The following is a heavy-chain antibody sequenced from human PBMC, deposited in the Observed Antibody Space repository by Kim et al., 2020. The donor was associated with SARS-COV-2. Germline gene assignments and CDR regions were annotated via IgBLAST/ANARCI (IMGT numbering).Heavy chain of an antibody. V-gene: IGHV5-51*01. CDR3: ARQSGTTVVTAFDY. Sequence: PSFQGKGTISADKSISTAYLQWSSLKASDTAMYYCARQSGTTVVTAFDYWGQGTLVTVSS. D-gene: IGHD4-17*01. J-gene: IGHJ4*02.